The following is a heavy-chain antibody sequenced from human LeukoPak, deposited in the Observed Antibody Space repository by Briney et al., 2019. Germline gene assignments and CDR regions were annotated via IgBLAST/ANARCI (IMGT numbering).Heavy chain of an antibody. CDR3: AKDRCSGGSCYFDY. Sequence: GGSLRLSCAASGFTFSRYVMNWVRQAPGKGLEWVSAISASGGSTYYADSVKGRFTISRDNSKNTLYLQMNSLRAEDTAVYHCAKDRCSGGSCYFDYWGQGTLVTVSS. D-gene: IGHD2-15*01. V-gene: IGHV3-23*01. CDR2: ISASGGST. J-gene: IGHJ4*02. CDR1: GFTFSRYV.